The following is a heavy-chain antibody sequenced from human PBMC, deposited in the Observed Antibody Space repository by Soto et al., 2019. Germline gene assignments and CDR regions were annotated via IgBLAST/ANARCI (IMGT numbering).Heavy chain of an antibody. CDR1: GFTFSSYW. Sequence: EVQLVESGGGLVQPGGSLRLSCAASGFTFSSYWMHWVRQAPGKGLVWVSRINSDGSSTSYADSVKGRFTISRDNAKNTRYLQMNSLRAEDTAVYYCARAPRVTGTSKSLTDYWGQGTLVTVSS. D-gene: IGHD1-7*01. V-gene: IGHV3-74*01. CDR2: INSDGSST. CDR3: ARAPRVTGTSKSLTDY. J-gene: IGHJ4*02.